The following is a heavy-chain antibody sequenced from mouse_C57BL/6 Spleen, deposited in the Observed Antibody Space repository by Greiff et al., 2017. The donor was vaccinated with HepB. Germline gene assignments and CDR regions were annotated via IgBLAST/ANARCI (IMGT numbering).Heavy chain of an antibody. Sequence: DVKLQESGPGLVKPSQSLSLTCSVTGYSITSGYYWNWIRQFPGNKLEWMGYISYDGSNNYNPSLKNRISITRDTSKNQFFLKLNSVTTEDTATYYCARDPYYSNYYAMDYWGQGTSVTVSS. CDR3: ARDPYYSNYYAMDY. V-gene: IGHV3-6*01. D-gene: IGHD2-5*01. CDR1: GYSITSGYY. CDR2: ISYDGSN. J-gene: IGHJ4*01.